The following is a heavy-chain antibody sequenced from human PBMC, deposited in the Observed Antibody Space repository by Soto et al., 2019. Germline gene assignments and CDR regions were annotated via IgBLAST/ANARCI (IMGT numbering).Heavy chain of an antibody. J-gene: IGHJ5*02. CDR2: ISAYNGNT. D-gene: IGHD4-4*01. CDR3: ARDSSYTLQKNWFDP. CDR1: GYTFTSYG. Sequence: ASVKVSCKASGYTFTSYGISWVRQAPGQGLEWMGWISAYNGNTNYAQKLQGRVTMTTDTSTSTAYMELRSLRSDDTAVYYCARDSSYTLQKNWFDPWGQGTLVTVSS. V-gene: IGHV1-18*01.